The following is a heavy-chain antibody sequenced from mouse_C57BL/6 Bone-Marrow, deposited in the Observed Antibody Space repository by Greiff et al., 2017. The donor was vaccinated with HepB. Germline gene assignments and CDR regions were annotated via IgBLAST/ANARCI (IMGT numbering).Heavy chain of an antibody. CDR1: GFTFSSYA. CDR2: ISDGGSYT. D-gene: IGHD2-5*01. J-gene: IGHJ2*01. Sequence: DVKLVESGGGLVKPGGSLKLSCAASGFTFSSYAMSWVRQTPEKRLEWVATISDGGSYTYYPDNVKGRFTISRDNAKNNLYLQMSHLKSEDTAMYYCARDPSTIVTPLFDYWGQGTTLTVSS. CDR3: ARDPSTIVTPLFDY. V-gene: IGHV5-4*01.